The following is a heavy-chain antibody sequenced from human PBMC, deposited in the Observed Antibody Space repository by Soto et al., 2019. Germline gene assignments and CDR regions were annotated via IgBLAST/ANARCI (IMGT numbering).Heavy chain of an antibody. V-gene: IGHV3-30*18. CDR3: AKGELLGY. J-gene: IGHJ4*02. CDR2: ISYDGSNK. CDR1: GFTFSSYG. Sequence: QMQLVESGGGVVQPGRSLRLSCAASGFTFSSYGMHWVRQAPGKGLEWVAVISYDGSNKYYADSVKGRFTISRDNSKNTLYLQMNSLRAEDTAVYYCAKGELLGYWGQGTLVTVSS. D-gene: IGHD3-10*01.